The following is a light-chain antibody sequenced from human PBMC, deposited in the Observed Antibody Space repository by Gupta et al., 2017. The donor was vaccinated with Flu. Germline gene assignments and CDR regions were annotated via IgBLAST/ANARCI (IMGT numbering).Light chain of an antibody. CDR1: MGTSDAND. Sequence: ITRTRGMGTSDANDEEVQRQRTGTAPTPVIYEDIRSPRGSQDRFSGSIDGSANPASLTISGLETEGEAEYYCQSDDSSNHGAVFGGGTKLTVL. CDR3: QSDDSSNHGAV. CDR2: EDI. V-gene: IGLV6-57*03. J-gene: IGLJ3*02.